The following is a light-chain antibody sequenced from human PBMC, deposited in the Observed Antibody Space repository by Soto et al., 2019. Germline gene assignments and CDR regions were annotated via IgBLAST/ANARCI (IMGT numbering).Light chain of an antibody. CDR3: HQYGNSPRT. J-gene: IGKJ1*01. CDR2: GAS. Sequence: EIVLTQSPVTLSLSPGESATLSCRASQSVTNNYLAWYQQKPGQAPRLLISGASSSATGIPDRFSGSGSGTDFTLRISRLEPEDFAVYYCHQYGNSPRTFGQGTKVEIK. CDR1: QSVTNNY. V-gene: IGKV3-20*01.